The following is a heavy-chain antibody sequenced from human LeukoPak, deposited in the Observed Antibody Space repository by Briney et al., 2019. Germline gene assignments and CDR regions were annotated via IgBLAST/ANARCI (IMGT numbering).Heavy chain of an antibody. V-gene: IGHV3-33*01. CDR1: GFTFSSYG. D-gene: IGHD1-14*01. Sequence: GRSLRLSCAASGFTFSSYGMHWVRQAPGKGLEWVAVIWYDGSNKYYADSVKGRFTISRDNSKNTLYLQMNSLRAEDTAVYYCARGYDLYYYYGMDVWGRGTTVTVSS. CDR3: ARGYDLYYYYGMDV. J-gene: IGHJ6*02. CDR2: IWYDGSNK.